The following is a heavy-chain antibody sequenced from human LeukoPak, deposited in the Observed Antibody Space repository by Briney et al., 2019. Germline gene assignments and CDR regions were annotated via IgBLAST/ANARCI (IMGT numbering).Heavy chain of an antibody. D-gene: IGHD3-10*01. J-gene: IGHJ4*02. CDR1: GYTFTSYG. CDR3: VRVYSTNYYGSGDRPFLFDY. CDR2: ISTYYGNT. Sequence: ASAKVSCKASGYTFTSYGFSWVRQAPGQGLEWMGWISTYYGNTNYAQKLQDRVTMTTDTSTSTAYMELTSLRSDDTAVYYCVRVYSTNYYGSGDRPFLFDYWGQGTVVTVSS. V-gene: IGHV1-18*01.